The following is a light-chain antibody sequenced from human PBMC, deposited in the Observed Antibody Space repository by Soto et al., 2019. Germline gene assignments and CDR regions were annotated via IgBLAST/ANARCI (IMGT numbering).Light chain of an antibody. V-gene: IGKV3-15*01. J-gene: IGKJ5*01. CDR1: QYVSNK. CDR2: GAS. CDR3: KQYKEWPPFT. Sequence: AMTQSPATLSVSPGETATLSCRACQYVSNKVAWYQQKPGQAPSLLILGASTRATGVPARFSGSGSGTEFTLSISSLQSEDFAVYYCKQYKEWPPFTFGQGTRLEI.